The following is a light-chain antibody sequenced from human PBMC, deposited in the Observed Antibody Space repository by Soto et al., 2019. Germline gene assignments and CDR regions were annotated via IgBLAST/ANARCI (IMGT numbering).Light chain of an antibody. J-gene: IGKJ2*01. V-gene: IGKV3-20*01. CDR1: QTVSSSY. CDR3: QQYGGSPLYT. Sequence: EIVLTQSPGTLSLSPGERATLSCRASQTVSSSYLAWYQQKPGQAPRHLIYAVSSRASGIPDRFSGSGSGTDFTLTISRLEPEDFAVYYCQQYGGSPLYTFGQGTKLEIK. CDR2: AVS.